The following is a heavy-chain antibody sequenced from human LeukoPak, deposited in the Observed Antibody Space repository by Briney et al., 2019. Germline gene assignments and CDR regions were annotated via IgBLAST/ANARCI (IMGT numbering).Heavy chain of an antibody. CDR3: ARDRSSGYDYVWGSYRRYDAFDI. J-gene: IGHJ3*02. Sequence: SETLSLTCTVSGGSISSYYWSWIRQPPGKGLEWIGYIYYSGSTNYNPSLKSRVTIPVDTSKKQFSLKLSSVIAADTAVYYCARDRSSGYDYVWGSYRRYDAFDIWGQGTMVTVSS. V-gene: IGHV4-59*01. D-gene: IGHD3-16*02. CDR1: GGSISSYY. CDR2: IYYSGST.